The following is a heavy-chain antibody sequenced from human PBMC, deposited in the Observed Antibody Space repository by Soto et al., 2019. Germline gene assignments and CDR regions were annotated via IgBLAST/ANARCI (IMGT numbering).Heavy chain of an antibody. CDR3: ASLALTTVTTNDY. J-gene: IGHJ4*02. Sequence: QVQLQESGPGLVKPSETLSLTCTVSGGSISSYYWSLIRQPPGKGLEWIGYIYYSGSTNYNPSLKSRLTISVDTSKNQFSLKLSSVTAADTAVYYCASLALTTVTTNDYWGQGTLVTVSS. CDR1: GGSISSYY. D-gene: IGHD4-17*01. CDR2: IYYSGST. V-gene: IGHV4-59*08.